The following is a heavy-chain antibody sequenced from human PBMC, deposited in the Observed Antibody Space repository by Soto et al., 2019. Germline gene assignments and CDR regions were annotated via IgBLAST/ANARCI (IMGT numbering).Heavy chain of an antibody. J-gene: IGHJ6*02. V-gene: IGHV3-73*02. D-gene: IGHD5-12*01. CDR2: IRSKANSYAT. CDR1: GLTFSGSA. CDR3: TRISGYLYNYYGMDV. Sequence: EVQLVESGGGLVQPGGSLKLSCAASGLTFSGSAIHWVRQAPGKGLEWVGRIRSKANSYATAYAASVKGKFTISRDDSKNTAYLQMNSLKTEDTAVYYCTRISGYLYNYYGMDVWGQGTTVTVSS.